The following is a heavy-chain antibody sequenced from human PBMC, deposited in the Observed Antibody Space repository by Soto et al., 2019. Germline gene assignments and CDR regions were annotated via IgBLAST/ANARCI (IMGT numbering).Heavy chain of an antibody. CDR2: LIPVFGTS. V-gene: IGHV1-69*01. CDR1: GDSFSNYA. CDR3: ARAVRTGFYGIDV. Sequence: QVQLVQSGAEVKKPGSSVKVSCRASGDSFSNYAVNWLRQAPGRGLEWMGGLIPVFGTSNYAGKVQGRLTITADESTRTAYMELSSLTSEDTAVYYCARAVRTGFYGIDVWGQGPTVSVSS. J-gene: IGHJ6*02.